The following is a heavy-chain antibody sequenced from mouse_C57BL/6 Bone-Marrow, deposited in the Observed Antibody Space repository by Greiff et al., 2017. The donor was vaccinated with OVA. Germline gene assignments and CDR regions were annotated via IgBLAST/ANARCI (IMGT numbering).Heavy chain of an antibody. J-gene: IGHJ2*01. CDR1: GYTFTSYG. V-gene: IGHV1-81*01. CDR3: ARRDYYDYDVGDFDY. D-gene: IGHD2-4*01. Sequence: QVQLKESGAELARPGASVKLSCKASGYTFTSYGISWVKQRTGQGLEWIGEIYPRSGNTYSNEKFKGKATLTADKSSSTAYMELRSLTSEDSAVYFCARRDYYDYDVGDFDYWGQGTTLTVSS. CDR2: IYPRSGNT.